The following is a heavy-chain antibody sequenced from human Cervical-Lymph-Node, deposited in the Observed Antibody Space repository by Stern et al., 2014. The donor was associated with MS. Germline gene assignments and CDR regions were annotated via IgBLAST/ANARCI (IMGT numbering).Heavy chain of an antibody. CDR3: ARAPGDYELDH. CDR2: ISYDGSTK. CDR1: GFTFRTYA. Sequence: EQLVESGGGVVQPGRSLRLSCAASGFTFRTYAMHWVRQAPGKGLEWVTVISYDGSTKYYADSVKGRFTISRDNSNNTLYLHMNNLRVEDTAMYYCARAPGDYELDHWGQGTLITVSS. J-gene: IGHJ4*02. V-gene: IGHV3-30-3*01. D-gene: IGHD3-22*01.